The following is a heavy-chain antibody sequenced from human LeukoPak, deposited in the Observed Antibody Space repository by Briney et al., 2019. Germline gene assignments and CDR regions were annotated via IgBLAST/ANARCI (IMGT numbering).Heavy chain of an antibody. J-gene: IGHJ5*02. Sequence: SETLSLTCTVSGGSISSSSYYWGWIHQPPGKGLEWIGSIYYSGSTYYNPSLKSRVTISVDTSKNQFSLRLSSVTAADTAVYFCARVRPTAAPKRKNWFDPWGQGTLVTVSS. D-gene: IGHD2-2*01. CDR1: GGSISSSSYY. CDR2: IYYSGST. CDR3: ARVRPTAAPKRKNWFDP. V-gene: IGHV4-39*01.